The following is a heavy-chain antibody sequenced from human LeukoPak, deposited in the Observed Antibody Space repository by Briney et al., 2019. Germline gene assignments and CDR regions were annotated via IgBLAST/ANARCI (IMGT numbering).Heavy chain of an antibody. CDR1: GGSISSYY. Sequence: SETLSLTCTVSGGSISSYYWSWIRQPPGKGPEWIGYIYYSGSTNYNPSLKSRVTISVDTSKNQFSLKLSSVTAADTAVYYCARIGNNYDILTGYMDVWGKGTTVTISS. V-gene: IGHV4-59*01. J-gene: IGHJ6*03. CDR2: IYYSGST. D-gene: IGHD3-9*01. CDR3: ARIGNNYDILTGYMDV.